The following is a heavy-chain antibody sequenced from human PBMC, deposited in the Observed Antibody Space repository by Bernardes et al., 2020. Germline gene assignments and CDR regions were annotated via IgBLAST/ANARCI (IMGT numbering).Heavy chain of an antibody. D-gene: IGHD5-18*01. CDR1: GGSISSYY. CDR2: IYTSGST. V-gene: IGHV4-4*07. Sequence: SKTLSLTCTVSGGSISSYYWSWIRQPAGKGLEWIGRIYTSGSTNYNPSLKSRVTMSVDTSKNQFSLKLSSLTAADTAVYYCAGGCSYGLIDYWGQGTQVTVSS. J-gene: IGHJ4*02. CDR3: AGGCSYGLIDY.